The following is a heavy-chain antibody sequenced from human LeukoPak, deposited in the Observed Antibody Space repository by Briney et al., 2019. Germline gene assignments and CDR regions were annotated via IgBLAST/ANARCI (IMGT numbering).Heavy chain of an antibody. V-gene: IGHV3-21*01. J-gene: IGHJ6*03. D-gene: IGHD4-17*01. CDR2: ISSSSSYI. CDR3: AREGTYGDYGIYYYYMDV. Sequence: GGSLRLSCAASGFTVSSNYMNWVRQAPGKGLEWVSSISSSSSYIYYADSVKGRFTISRDNAKNSLYLQMNSLRAEDTAVYYCAREGTYGDYGIYYYYMDVWGKGTTVTVSS. CDR1: GFTVSSNY.